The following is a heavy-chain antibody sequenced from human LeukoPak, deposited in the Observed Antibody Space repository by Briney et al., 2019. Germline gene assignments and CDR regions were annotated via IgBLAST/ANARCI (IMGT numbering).Heavy chain of an antibody. V-gene: IGHV1-46*01. Sequence: ASVKVSCKTSGYTFTDYNLHWVRQAPGQRLEWMGIIKPSGGDTSYAQTFQGRVFMTRDTSTRTVYMELSSLKSEDTAVYYCARVRDGYNDAYDIWGQGTMVTVSS. CDR2: IKPSGGDT. J-gene: IGHJ3*02. CDR3: ARVRDGYNDAYDI. CDR1: GYTFTDYN. D-gene: IGHD5-24*01.